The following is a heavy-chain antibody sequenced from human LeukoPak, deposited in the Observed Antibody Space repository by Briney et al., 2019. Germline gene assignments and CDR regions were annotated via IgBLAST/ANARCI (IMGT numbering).Heavy chain of an antibody. D-gene: IGHD3-3*01. CDR3: AGVRRYDFWSGYPWGWFDP. CDR1: GFTFSSYS. Sequence: KSGGSLRLSCAASGFTFSSYSMNWVRQAPGKGLEWVSSISSSSSYIYYADSVKGRFTISRDNAKNSLYLQMNSLRAEDTAVYYCAGVRRYDFWSGYPWGWFDPWGQGTLVTVSS. V-gene: IGHV3-21*04. J-gene: IGHJ5*02. CDR2: ISSSSSYI.